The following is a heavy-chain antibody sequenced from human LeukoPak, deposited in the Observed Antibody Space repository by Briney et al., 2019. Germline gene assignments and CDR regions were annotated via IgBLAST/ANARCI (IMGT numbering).Heavy chain of an antibody. CDR1: GGTFSSYA. D-gene: IGHD3-3*02. CDR3: ARRRLASGLDP. V-gene: IGHV1-69*05. J-gene: IGHJ5*02. CDR2: IIPMFGTA. Sequence: PLASVKVSCKASGGTFSSYAISWVRQAPGQGLEWMGGIIPMFGTANYAQKFQGGVTITTGESTSTAYMELSSLRSEDTAVYYCARRRLASGLDPWGQGTQVTVSS.